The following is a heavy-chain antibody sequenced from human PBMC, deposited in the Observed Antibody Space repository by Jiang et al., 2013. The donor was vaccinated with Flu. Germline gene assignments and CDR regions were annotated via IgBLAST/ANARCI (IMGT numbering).Heavy chain of an antibody. D-gene: IGHD3-22*01. J-gene: IGHJ3*02. CDR1: GFTVSSNY. CDR2: IYSGGST. Sequence: IQPGGSLRLSCAASGFTVSSNYMSWVRQAPGKGLEWVSVIYSGGSTYYADSVKGRFTISRDNSKNTLYLQMNSLRAEDTAVYYCARDSDYDSSWDAFNIWGQGTMVTVSS. CDR3: ARDSDYDSSWDAFNI. V-gene: IGHV3-53*01.